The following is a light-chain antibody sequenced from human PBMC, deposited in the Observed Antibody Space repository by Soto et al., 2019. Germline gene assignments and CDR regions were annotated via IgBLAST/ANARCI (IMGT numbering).Light chain of an antibody. CDR3: AAWDDSLNGFAI. J-gene: IGLJ2*01. Sequence: QSVLTQPPSASGTPGQRVTISCSGSTSNIGSNTVNWYQHLPGSAPKLLIHSDSQRPSGVPDRFSGSKSGTSASLAISGLQSEDEADYFCAAWDDSLNGFAIFGGGTKLTVL. V-gene: IGLV1-44*01. CDR2: SDS. CDR1: TSNIGSNT.